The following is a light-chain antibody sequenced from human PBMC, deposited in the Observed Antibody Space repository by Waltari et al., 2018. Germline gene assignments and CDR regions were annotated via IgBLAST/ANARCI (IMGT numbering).Light chain of an antibody. CDR1: SSDVGSYKL. Sequence: QSALTQPASVSGSPGQSITISCTGTSSDVGSYKLVSWYQQHPGKAPRPMICADSNRPSGVSSRFSGSKSGNTASRTISGLQAEDEAAYYCCSYAGSSTVKFGEGTYLTVL. J-gene: IGLJ2*01. V-gene: IGLV2-23*01. CDR3: CSYAGSSTVK. CDR2: ADS.